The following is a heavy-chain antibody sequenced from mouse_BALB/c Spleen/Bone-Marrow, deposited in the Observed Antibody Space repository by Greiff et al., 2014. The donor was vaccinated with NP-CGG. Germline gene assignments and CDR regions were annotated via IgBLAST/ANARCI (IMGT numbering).Heavy chain of an antibody. V-gene: IGHV4-1*02. CDR2: INPDSSTI. D-gene: IGHD1-1*01. CDR3: ARPLYYYGSSHFDY. J-gene: IGHJ2*01. CDR1: GFDFSRYW. Sequence: LVESGGSLKLSCAASGFDFSRYWMSWVRQAPGKGLEWIGEINPDSSTINYTPSLKDKFIISRDNAKNTLYLQMSKVRSEDTALYYCARPLYYYGSSHFDYWGQGTTLTVSS.